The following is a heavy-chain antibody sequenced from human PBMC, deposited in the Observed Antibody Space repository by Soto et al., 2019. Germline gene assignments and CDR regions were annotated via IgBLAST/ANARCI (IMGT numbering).Heavy chain of an antibody. CDR1: GYTFTSYG. J-gene: IGHJ6*02. V-gene: IGHV1-18*01. CDR3: ARAPCSGGSCYSDYYYYGMDV. Sequence: ASVKVSCKASGYTFTSYGISWVRPAPGQGLEWMGWISAYNGNTNYAQKLQGRVTMTTDTSTSTAYMELRSLRSDDTAVYYCARAPCSGGSCYSDYYYYGMDVWGQGTKVTVSS. D-gene: IGHD2-15*01. CDR2: ISAYNGNT.